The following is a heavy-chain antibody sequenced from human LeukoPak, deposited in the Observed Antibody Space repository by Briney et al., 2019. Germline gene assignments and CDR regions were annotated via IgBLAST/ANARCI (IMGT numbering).Heavy chain of an antibody. J-gene: IGHJ5*02. CDR1: GFTFSNYY. CDR2: ISSSGSTI. V-gene: IGHV3-11*04. Sequence: GGSLRLSCAASGFTFSNYYMSWARQAPGKGLEWVSYISSSGSTIYYADSVKGRFTISRDNAKNSLYLQMNSLRAEDTAVYYCARDSQPYCTNGICYTKYNWFDPWGQGTLVTVSS. D-gene: IGHD2-8*01. CDR3: ARDSQPYCTNGICYTKYNWFDP.